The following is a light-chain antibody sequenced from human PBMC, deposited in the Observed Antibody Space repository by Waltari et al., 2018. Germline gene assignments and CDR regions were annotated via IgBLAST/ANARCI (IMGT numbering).Light chain of an antibody. CDR2: DGS. Sequence: VLTQSPATLSLSPGERATLSCRASQSVSGYFAWYQQKPGQAPRLLISDGSNRATGIPPRFSGSGSGTECTITINSLQPEDVATYYCQHSYSIPFIFGQGTKLEIK. J-gene: IGKJ2*01. CDR1: QSVSGY. CDR3: QHSYSIPFI. V-gene: IGKV3-11*01.